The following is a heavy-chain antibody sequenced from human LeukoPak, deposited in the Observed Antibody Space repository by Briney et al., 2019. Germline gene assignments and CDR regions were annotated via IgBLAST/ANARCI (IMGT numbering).Heavy chain of an antibody. CDR1: GYTLTELS. J-gene: IGHJ5*02. Sequence: ASVKVSCKVSGYTLTELSMHWVRQAPGKGLEWMGGFDPEDGETIYAQKFQGRVTMTEDTSTDTAYMELSSLRSEDTAVYYCARRERGSDNNWFDPWGQGTLVTVSS. V-gene: IGHV1-24*01. D-gene: IGHD3-10*01. CDR3: ARRERGSDNNWFDP. CDR2: FDPEDGET.